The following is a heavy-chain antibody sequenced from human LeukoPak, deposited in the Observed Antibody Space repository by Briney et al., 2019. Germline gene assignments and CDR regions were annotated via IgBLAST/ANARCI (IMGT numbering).Heavy chain of an antibody. CDR1: GFTFSSYG. CDR3: AKGLRREYSSSWTQGYYYYYMDV. J-gene: IGHJ6*03. CDR2: IRYDGSNK. V-gene: IGHV3-30*02. Sequence: PGGSLRLSCAASGFTFSSYGLHWVRQAPGKGLEWVAFIRYDGSNKYYADSVKGRFTISRDNTKNTLYLQMNSLRAEDTAMYYCAKGLRREYSSSWTQGYYYYYMDVWGKGTTVTVSS. D-gene: IGHD6-6*01.